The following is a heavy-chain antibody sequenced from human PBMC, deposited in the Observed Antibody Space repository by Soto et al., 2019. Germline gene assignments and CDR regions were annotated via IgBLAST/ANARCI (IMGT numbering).Heavy chain of an antibody. J-gene: IGHJ4*02. V-gene: IGHV4-34*01. CDR1: GGSFSGYY. D-gene: IGHD5-12*01. CDR2: INHSGST. CDR3: ARVSRWLRFMGDY. Sequence: QVQLQQWGAGLLKPSETLSLTCAVYGGSFSGYYWSWIRQPPGKGLEWIGEINHSGSTNYNPSLKSRVTISVDTSKNHFSLKLSSVTAADTAVYYCARVSRWLRFMGDYWGQGTLVTVSS.